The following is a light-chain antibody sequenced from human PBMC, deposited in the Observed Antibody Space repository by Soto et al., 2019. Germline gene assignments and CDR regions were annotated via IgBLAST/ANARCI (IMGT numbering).Light chain of an antibody. J-gene: IGLJ3*02. V-gene: IGLV2-14*01. CDR2: DVS. CDR3: SSYTTSSTHAV. CDR1: SSDVGSYNY. Sequence: QSALTQPASVSGSPGQSITISCTGTSSDVGSYNYVSWYQQYPGKAPKLMIYDVSNRPSGVSYRFSGSKSGNTASLTISGLQAEDEADYYCSSYTTSSTHAVFGGWTKLTVL.